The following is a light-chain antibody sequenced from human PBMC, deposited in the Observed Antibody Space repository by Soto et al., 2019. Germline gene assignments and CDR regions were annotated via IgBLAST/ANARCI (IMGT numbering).Light chain of an antibody. V-gene: IGKV1-6*01. CDR2: GAS. Sequence: IQMTQSPSSLSASVGDRVSITCRASQGIRSDLAWYQQKPGKVPKLLIYGASRLESGVPSRFSGSGFGTDFTLTISSLQPEDFATYYCLQDYNYPWAFGQGTKVEIK. CDR1: QGIRSD. CDR3: LQDYNYPWA. J-gene: IGKJ1*01.